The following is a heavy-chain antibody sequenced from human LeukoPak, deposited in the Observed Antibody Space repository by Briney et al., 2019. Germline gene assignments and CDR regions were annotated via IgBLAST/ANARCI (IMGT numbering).Heavy chain of an antibody. CDR2: IWYDGSNK. CDR3: ARVGSCSGGSCYSSSSGWLDY. V-gene: IGHV3-33*01. Sequence: RGSLRLSCAASGFTFSSYGMHWVRQAPGKGLEWVAVIWYDGSNKYYADSVKGRFTISRDNSKNTLYLQMNSLRAEDTAVYYCARVGSCSGGSCYSSSSGWLDYWGQGTLVTVSS. CDR1: GFTFSSYG. D-gene: IGHD2-15*01. J-gene: IGHJ4*02.